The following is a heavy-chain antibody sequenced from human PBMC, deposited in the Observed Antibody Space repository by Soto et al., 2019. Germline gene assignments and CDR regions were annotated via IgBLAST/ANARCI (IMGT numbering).Heavy chain of an antibody. Sequence: QEQLVQAGAEVKKPGSSVKVSCKASGGIFSSYAISWVRQAPGQGLEWMGGIIPSFGTANYAQKFQGRVTITADESTNTAYMDLRSMKSEDTAIDYCARGGSGYVWVNEFGGQGTLVTVSS. V-gene: IGHV1-69*01. CDR2: IIPSFGTA. CDR1: GGIFSSYA. CDR3: ARGGSGYVWVNEF. D-gene: IGHD3-22*01. J-gene: IGHJ4*02.